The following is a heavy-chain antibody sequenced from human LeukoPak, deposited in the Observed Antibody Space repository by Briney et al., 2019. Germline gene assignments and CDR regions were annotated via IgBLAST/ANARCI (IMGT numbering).Heavy chain of an antibody. D-gene: IGHD2-2*01. J-gene: IGHJ5*02. V-gene: IGHV5-51*01. CDR3: ARVYCSSTSCPENWFDP. Sequence: KPGESLKTSCKGSGYSFTSYWIGWVRQMPGKGLEWMGIIHPGDSDTRYSPSFQGQVTISADKSISPAYLQWSSLKASDTAMYYCARVYCSSTSCPENWFDPWGQGTLVTVSS. CDR2: IHPGDSDT. CDR1: GYSFTSYW.